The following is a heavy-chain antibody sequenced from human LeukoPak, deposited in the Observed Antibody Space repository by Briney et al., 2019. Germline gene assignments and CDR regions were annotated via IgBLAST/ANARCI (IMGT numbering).Heavy chain of an antibody. V-gene: IGHV1-69*13. CDR1: GGTFSSYA. CDR2: IIPIFGTA. CDR3: RYYYDSSGYFTLDH. J-gene: IGHJ4*02. D-gene: IGHD3-22*01. Sequence: SVKVSCKASGGTFSSYAISWVRQAPGQGLEWMGGIIPIFGTANYAQKFQGRVTITADESTSTAYMELSSLRSEDTAVYYCRYYYDSSGYFTLDHWGQGTLVTVSS.